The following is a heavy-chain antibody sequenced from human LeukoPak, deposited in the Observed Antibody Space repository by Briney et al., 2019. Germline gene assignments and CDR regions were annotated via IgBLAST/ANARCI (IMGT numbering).Heavy chain of an antibody. CDR1: GGSISSYY. D-gene: IGHD2-15*01. CDR2: IYYSGST. V-gene: IGHV4-59*01. Sequence: SETLSLTCTVSGGSISSYYWSWIRQPPGQGLEWIGYIYYSGSTNYNPSLKSRVTISVDTSKNQFSLKLSSVTAADTAVYYCAREYCSGGSCYSGVVGYWGQGTLVTVSS. CDR3: AREYCSGGSCYSGVVGY. J-gene: IGHJ4*02.